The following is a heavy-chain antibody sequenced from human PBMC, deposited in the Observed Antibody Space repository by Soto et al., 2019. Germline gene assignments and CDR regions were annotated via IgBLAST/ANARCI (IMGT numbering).Heavy chain of an antibody. CDR3: ARGSAAKRYFDL. J-gene: IGHJ2*01. D-gene: IGHD5-18*01. Sequence: QVQLQESGPGLVKPSQTLSLMCTVSGAPISGGDYHWNWIRRAPGKGLEWIGYIFPSGATHYNSSLGSRISMSVGTSKSHFSLKLTSVTAADTAVYFCARGSAAKRYFDLWGRGTLVTVSS. CDR2: IFPSGAT. CDR1: GAPISGGDYH. V-gene: IGHV4-30-4*01.